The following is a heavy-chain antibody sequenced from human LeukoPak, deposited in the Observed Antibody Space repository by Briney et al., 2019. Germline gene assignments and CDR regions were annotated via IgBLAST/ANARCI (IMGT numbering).Heavy chain of an antibody. J-gene: IGHJ4*02. D-gene: IGHD3-10*01. CDR1: GFTFSGYS. CDR2: ISYDGTNK. CDR3: ARDKYYYGSGSYYNVRGTLDY. V-gene: IGHV3-30*03. Sequence: GGSLRLSCAASGFTFSGYSMNWVRQAPGKGLEWVAVISYDGTNKYYADSLQGRFTISRDNSKNTLFLQMNSLRAEDTAVYYCARDKYYYGSGSYYNVRGTLDYWGQGTLVTVSS.